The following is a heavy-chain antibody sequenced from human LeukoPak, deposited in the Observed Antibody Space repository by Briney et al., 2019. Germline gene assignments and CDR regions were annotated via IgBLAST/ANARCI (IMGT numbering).Heavy chain of an antibody. J-gene: IGHJ4*02. CDR3: ARDQSYYDSSGYYGHPIDY. CDR1: GFTFSSYS. V-gene: IGHV3-21*01. Sequence: PGGSLRLSCAASGFTFSSYSMNWVRQAPGKGLEWVSSISSSSSYIYYADSVKGRFTISRDNAKNSLYLQMNSLRAEDTAVYYCARDQSYYDSSGYYGHPIDYWGQGTLVTVSS. CDR2: ISSSSSYI. D-gene: IGHD3-22*01.